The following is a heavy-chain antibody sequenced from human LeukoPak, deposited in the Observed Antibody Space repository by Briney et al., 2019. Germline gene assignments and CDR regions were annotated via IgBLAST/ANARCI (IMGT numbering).Heavy chain of an antibody. CDR2: ISAYNGNT. V-gene: IGHV1-18*01. J-gene: IGHJ4*02. CDR1: GGIFSSYG. Sequence: ASVKVSCKASGGIFSSYGISWVRQAPGQGLEWMGWISAYNGNTNYAQKLQGRVTMTTDTSTSTAYMELRSLRSDDTAVYYCVLKYYDILTGHDLNFDYWGQGTLVTVSS. CDR3: VLKYYDILTGHDLNFDY. D-gene: IGHD3-9*01.